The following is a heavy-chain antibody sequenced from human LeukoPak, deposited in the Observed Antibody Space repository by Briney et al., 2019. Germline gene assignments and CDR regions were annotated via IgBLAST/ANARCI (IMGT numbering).Heavy chain of an antibody. Sequence: GGSLRLSCAASGFTFSDYNMGWIRQAPGKGLEWVSSISRSGSTKYYADSVKGRFTISRDNSKNTLFLQMNSLRAEDTAVYYCAKEGSALWFGELSYYFDYWGQGTLVTVSS. V-gene: IGHV3-11*01. D-gene: IGHD3-10*01. CDR1: GFTFSDYN. CDR2: ISRSGSTK. J-gene: IGHJ4*02. CDR3: AKEGSALWFGELSYYFDY.